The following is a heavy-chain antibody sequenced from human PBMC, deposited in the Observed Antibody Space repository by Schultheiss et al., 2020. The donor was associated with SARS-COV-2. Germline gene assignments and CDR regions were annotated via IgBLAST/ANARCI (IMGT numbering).Heavy chain of an antibody. CDR1: GFTFSDYA. Sequence: GGSLRLSCAASGFTFSDYAMHWVRQAPGEGLEYVSAISNNGGTTYYANSVKGRFTISRDNSKNTLYLQMGSLRDADLAVYYCARAPDPRSIFGVSSYFDYWGPGTLVTVSS. CDR3: ARAPDPRSIFGVSSYFDY. CDR2: ISNNGGTT. V-gene: IGHV3-64*01. J-gene: IGHJ4*02. D-gene: IGHD3-3*01.